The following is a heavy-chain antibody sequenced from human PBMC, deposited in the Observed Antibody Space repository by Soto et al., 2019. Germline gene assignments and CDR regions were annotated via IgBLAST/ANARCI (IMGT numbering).Heavy chain of an antibody. D-gene: IGHD3-16*01. J-gene: IGHJ3*02. CDR1: GFTFDDYA. CDR3: VKGVSYAFDI. CDR2: ISWNSGSI. V-gene: IGHV3-9*01. Sequence: GGSLRLSCAASGFTFDDYAMHWVRQAPGKGLEWVSGISWNSGSIGYADSVKGRFTISRDNSKNTLYLQMSSLRAEDTAVYYCVKGVSYAFDIWGQGTMVTVSS.